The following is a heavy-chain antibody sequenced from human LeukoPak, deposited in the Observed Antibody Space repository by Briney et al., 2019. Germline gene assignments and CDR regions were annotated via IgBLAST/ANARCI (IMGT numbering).Heavy chain of an antibody. J-gene: IGHJ1*01. D-gene: IGHD3-3*01. Sequence: SETLSLTCAVYGGSFSGYYWSWIRQPPGKGLEWIGEINHSGSTNYNPSLKSRVTISVDTSKNQFSLKLSSVTAPDTAVYYCARGHITIFGVVIMSGYFQHWGQGTLVTVSS. CDR1: GGSFSGYY. V-gene: IGHV4-34*01. CDR2: INHSGST. CDR3: ARGHITIFGVVIMSGYFQH.